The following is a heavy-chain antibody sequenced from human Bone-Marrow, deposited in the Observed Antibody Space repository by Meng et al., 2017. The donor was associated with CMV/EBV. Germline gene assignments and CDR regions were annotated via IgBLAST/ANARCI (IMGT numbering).Heavy chain of an antibody. CDR1: GYIFATYN. CDR2: MNPNTGNT. V-gene: IGHV1-8*01. J-gene: IGHJ1*01. D-gene: IGHD1-26*01. Sequence: ASVKVSCKASGYIFATYNINWVRQATGQGLEWMGWMNPNTGNTGYSQKFQGRVTLTRDTSTSTAYMELSSLTSEDTAVYYCARRVGASWGYFQHWGQSTLVTVSS. CDR3: ARRVGASWGYFQH.